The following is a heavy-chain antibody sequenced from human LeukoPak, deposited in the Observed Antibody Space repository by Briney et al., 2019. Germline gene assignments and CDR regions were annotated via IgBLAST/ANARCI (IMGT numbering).Heavy chain of an antibody. V-gene: IGHV3-64*01. J-gene: IGHJ4*02. CDR2: ISSNGGST. CDR3: ASILLWYVYDY. Sequence: GGSLRLSCAASGFTFSSYAMHWVRQAPGKGLEYVSAISSNGGSTYYANSVKGRFTISRDNSKNTLYLQMGSLRAEDTAVYYCASILLWYVYDYWGQGTLVTVSS. CDR1: GFTFSSYA. D-gene: IGHD3-10*01.